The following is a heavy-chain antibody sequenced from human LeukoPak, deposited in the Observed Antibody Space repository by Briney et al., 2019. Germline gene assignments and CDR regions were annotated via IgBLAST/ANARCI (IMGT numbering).Heavy chain of an antibody. V-gene: IGHV3-53*04. D-gene: IGHD5-12*01. CDR2: IYSGGST. J-gene: IGHJ6*02. CDR1: GFTFSSNY. CDR3: ARDDRGGYSGYDTRQDYYYGMDV. Sequence: GGSLRLSCAASGFTFSSNYMSWVRQAPGKGLEWVSVIYSGGSTYYADSVKGRFTISRHNSKNTLYLQMNSLRAEDTAVYYCARDDRGGYSGYDTRQDYYYGMDVWGQGTTVTVSS.